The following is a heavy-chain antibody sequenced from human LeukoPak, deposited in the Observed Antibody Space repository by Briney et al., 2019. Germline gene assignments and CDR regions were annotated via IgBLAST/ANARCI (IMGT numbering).Heavy chain of an antibody. V-gene: IGHV3-23*01. CDR1: GFTFSSYG. Sequence: GGTLRLSCAASGFTFSSYGMSWVRQAPGKGLEWVSAISGSGGSTYYADSVKGRFTISRDNAKNSLYLQMNSLRAEDTAVYYCARGQSLWEMATISDAFDIWGQGTMVTVSS. D-gene: IGHD5-24*01. CDR2: ISGSGGST. J-gene: IGHJ3*02. CDR3: ARGQSLWEMATISDAFDI.